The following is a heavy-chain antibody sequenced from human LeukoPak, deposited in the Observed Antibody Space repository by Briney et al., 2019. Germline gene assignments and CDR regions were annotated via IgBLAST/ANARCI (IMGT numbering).Heavy chain of an antibody. CDR1: GFTVSSNS. D-gene: IGHD2-21*02. J-gene: IGHJ4*02. CDR3: ARAAYCGGDCYPD. CDR2: IYSVGST. V-gene: IGHV3-66*01. Sequence: GGSLRLSCAASGFTVSSNSMSWVRQAPGKGLEWVSIIYSVGSTYYADSVKGRFTMSRDNSKNTLYLKMNSLRDEDTAVYYCARAAYCGGDCYPDWGQGTLVTVSS.